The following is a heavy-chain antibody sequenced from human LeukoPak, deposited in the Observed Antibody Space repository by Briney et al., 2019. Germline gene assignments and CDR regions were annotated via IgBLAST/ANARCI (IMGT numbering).Heavy chain of an antibody. J-gene: IGHJ3*02. CDR1: GGTFSSYA. Sequence: SVKVSCKASGGTFSSYAISWVRQAPGRGLEWMGGIIPIFGTANYAQKFQGRVTITADESTSTAYMELSSLRSEDTAVYYSARDPLAYCGGDCYRLYAFDIWGQGTMVTVSS. CDR2: IIPIFGTA. CDR3: ARDPLAYCGGDCYRLYAFDI. D-gene: IGHD2-21*01. V-gene: IGHV1-69*01.